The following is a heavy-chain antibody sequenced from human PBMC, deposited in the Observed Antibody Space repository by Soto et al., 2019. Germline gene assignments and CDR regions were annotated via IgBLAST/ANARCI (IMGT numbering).Heavy chain of an antibody. D-gene: IGHD3-3*01. Sequence: GGSLRLSCATSGFTFSDHYMDWVRQAPGKGLEWGLEWVGFIRSKVYGGTTEYAASVKGRFTISRDDSISIAYLQMNSLKTEDTAVYYCTSTIFGVVIPGGYYYGMDVWGQGTTVTVSS. CDR2: IRSKVYGGTT. V-gene: IGHV3-49*04. CDR3: TSTIFGVVIPGGYYYGMDV. J-gene: IGHJ6*02. CDR1: GFTFSDHY.